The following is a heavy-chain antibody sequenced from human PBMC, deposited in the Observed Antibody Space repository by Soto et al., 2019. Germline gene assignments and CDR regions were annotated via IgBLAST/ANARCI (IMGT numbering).Heavy chain of an antibody. CDR1: GFTFSSYS. J-gene: IGHJ4*02. Sequence: EVQLVESGGGLVQPGGSLRLSCAASGFTFSSYSMNWVRQAPGKGLEWVSYISSSSSTIYYADSVKGRFTISRDNAKNSLYLQMNSLSDEETAVYYCARATYYYDSSGYYSTSFFDYWGQGTLVTVSS. V-gene: IGHV3-48*02. CDR3: ARATYYYDSSGYYSTSFFDY. D-gene: IGHD3-22*01. CDR2: ISSSSSTI.